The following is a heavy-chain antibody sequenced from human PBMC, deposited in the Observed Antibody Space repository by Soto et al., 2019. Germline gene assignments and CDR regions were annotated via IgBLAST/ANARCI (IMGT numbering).Heavy chain of an antibody. CDR2: IYYSGRT. CDR1: GGSISSADYY. CDR3: ARDHYDYGGESD. J-gene: IGHJ4*02. D-gene: IGHD4-17*01. V-gene: IGHV4-30-4*01. Sequence: PSETLSLTCTVSGGSISSADYYWSWIRQPPGKGLEWIGHIYYSGRTYYNPSLKSRLTISIDTSKNQFSLKLKSVTAADTAVYFCARDHYDYGGESDWGQGALVTVS.